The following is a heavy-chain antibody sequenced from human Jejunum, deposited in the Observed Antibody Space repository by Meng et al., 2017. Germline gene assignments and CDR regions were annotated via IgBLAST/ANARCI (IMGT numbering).Heavy chain of an antibody. CDR2: ISASDGRT. J-gene: IGHJ6*02. CDR3: AKIYSTVAYYYYGMDV. D-gene: IGHD2-2*01. Sequence: WVRQAPGKGLGWVSSISASDGRTYYADSVKGRFTISRDDSKNMVYLQMNNLRVEDTATYYCAKIYSTVAYYYYGMDVWGQGATVTVSS. V-gene: IGHV3-23*01.